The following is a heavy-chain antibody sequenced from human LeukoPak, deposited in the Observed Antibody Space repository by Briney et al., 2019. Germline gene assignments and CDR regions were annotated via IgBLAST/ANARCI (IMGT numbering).Heavy chain of an antibody. CDR3: ARETRDYDILTGYSRPDYFDY. Sequence: GGSLRLSCAASGFTFDDYGMSWVRQAPGKGLEWVSGINWNGGSTGYADSVKGRFTISRDNAKNSLYLQMNSLRAEDTAVYYCARETRDYDILTGYSRPDYFDYWGQGTLVTVSS. CDR1: GFTFDDYG. V-gene: IGHV3-20*04. D-gene: IGHD3-9*01. J-gene: IGHJ4*02. CDR2: INWNGGST.